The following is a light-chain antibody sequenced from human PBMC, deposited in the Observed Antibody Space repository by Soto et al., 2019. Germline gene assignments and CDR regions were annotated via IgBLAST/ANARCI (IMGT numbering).Light chain of an antibody. CDR2: DVF. CDR3: QQRSKWPLT. V-gene: IGKV3-11*01. Sequence: EIVLTQSPATLSLSPGDRATLSCRASQRVTSYLAWYQQKPGQAPRLLIYDVFNRAAGIPARFSGSGSGTDFTLTISSLEPEDFAVYYCQQRSKWPLTFGGGTKVEI. J-gene: IGKJ4*01. CDR1: QRVTSY.